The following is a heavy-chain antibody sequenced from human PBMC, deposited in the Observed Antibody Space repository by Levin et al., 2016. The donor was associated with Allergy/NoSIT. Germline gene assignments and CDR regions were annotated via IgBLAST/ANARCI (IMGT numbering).Heavy chain of an antibody. V-gene: IGHV1-18*01. J-gene: IGHJ4*02. CDR2: ISPHNGQT. Sequence: ASVKVSCKASGYIFTYYGFTWVRQAPGQGLEWMGWISPHNGQTNYAQNLQGRVTMTTDTSTSTAYMELRSLRSDDTAVYYCARDSEVGASLPGYWGQGTLVTVSS. CDR1: GYIFTYYG. CDR3: ARDSEVGASLPGY. D-gene: IGHD1-26*01.